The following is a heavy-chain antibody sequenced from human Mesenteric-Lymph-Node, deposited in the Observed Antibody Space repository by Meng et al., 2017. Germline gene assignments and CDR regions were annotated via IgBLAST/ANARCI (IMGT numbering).Heavy chain of an antibody. CDR3: ASPLGILGIVDL. CDR1: GGSISSGDYY. D-gene: IGHD7-27*01. Sequence: QGRRQEAGPGVVKPQETLDLTCTVSGGSISSGDYYWSWIRQPPGKGLEWIGYIYYSGSTHYNPSLKSRVTISVDTSKNQFSLKVSSVTAADTAVYYCASPLGILGIVDLWGRGTLVTVSS. V-gene: IGHV4-30-4*01. J-gene: IGHJ2*01. CDR2: IYYSGST.